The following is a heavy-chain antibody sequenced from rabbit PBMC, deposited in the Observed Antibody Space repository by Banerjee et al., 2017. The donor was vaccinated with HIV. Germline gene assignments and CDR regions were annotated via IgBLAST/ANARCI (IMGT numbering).Heavy chain of an antibody. J-gene: IGHJ4*01. CDR3: VSYDDYGDRNL. Sequence: QQQLEESGGDLVKPGASLTLTCTASGFSFSGSYWICWVRQAPGKGLEWIGCIYAGSSSSTYYASWAKGRFTVSKTSSTTVTLQMTSLTAADTATYFCVSYDDYGDRNLWGPGTLVTVS. V-gene: IGHV1S45*01. CDR1: GFSFSGSYW. D-gene: IGHD2-1*01. CDR2: IYAGSSSST.